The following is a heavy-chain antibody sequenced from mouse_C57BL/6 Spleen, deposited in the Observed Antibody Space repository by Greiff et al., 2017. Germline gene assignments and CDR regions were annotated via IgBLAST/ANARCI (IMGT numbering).Heavy chain of an antibody. CDR3: AGRRDDYDEGAWFAY. Sequence: QVQLKQSGAELMKPGASVKLSCKATGYTFTGYWIEWVKQRPGHGLEWIGEILPGSGSTNYNEKFKGKATFTADTSSNTASMQLSSLTTEDSAIYYCAGRRDDYDEGAWFAYWGQGTLVTVSA. D-gene: IGHD2-4*01. CDR1: GYTFTGYW. V-gene: IGHV1-9*01. J-gene: IGHJ3*01. CDR2: ILPGSGST.